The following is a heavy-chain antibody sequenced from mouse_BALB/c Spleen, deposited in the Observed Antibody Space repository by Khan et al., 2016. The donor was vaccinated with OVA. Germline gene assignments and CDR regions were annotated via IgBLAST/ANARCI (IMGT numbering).Heavy chain of an antibody. CDR1: GYTFTSYT. J-gene: IGHJ3*01. V-gene: IGHV1-4*01. Sequence: QVQLKQSGAELARPGASVKMSCKTSGYTFTSYTMHWVRQRPGQAPEWIGHINPSNNSTNYNQNFKDKATLIVDKSSTTAYMQLSSLTSEDSAVYDCVREGAYHRSDGWFAYWGQGTLVTVSA. CDR2: INPSNNST. CDR3: VREGAYHRSDGWFAY. D-gene: IGHD2-14*01.